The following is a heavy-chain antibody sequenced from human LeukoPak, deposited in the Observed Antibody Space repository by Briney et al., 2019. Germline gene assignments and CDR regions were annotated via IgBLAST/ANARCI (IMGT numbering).Heavy chain of an antibody. D-gene: IGHD6-19*01. J-gene: IGHJ4*02. Sequence: GGSLRLSCAASGFTFSNYVMNWVRQAPGKGLEWVSGISGSGARTYYADSVKGRFTISRDNSKNTLYLQMNSLRAEDTAVYYCARGYSNGWNFDYWGQGTLVTVSS. V-gene: IGHV3-23*01. CDR1: GFTFSNYV. CDR2: ISGSGART. CDR3: ARGYSNGWNFDY.